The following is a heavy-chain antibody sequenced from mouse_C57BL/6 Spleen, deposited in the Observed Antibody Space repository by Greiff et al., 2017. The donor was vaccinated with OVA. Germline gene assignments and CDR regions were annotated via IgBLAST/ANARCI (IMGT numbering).Heavy chain of an antibody. CDR1: GYTFTSYW. J-gene: IGHJ2*01. V-gene: IGHV1-61*01. Sequence: QVHVKQPGAELVRPGSSVKLSCKASGYTFTSYWMDWVKQRPGQGLEWIGNIYPSDSETHYNQKFKDKATLTVDKSSSTAYMQLSSLTSEDSAVYYCARDLRPYYFDYWGQGTTLTVSS. CDR2: IYPSDSET. CDR3: ARDLRPYYFDY. D-gene: IGHD1-2*01.